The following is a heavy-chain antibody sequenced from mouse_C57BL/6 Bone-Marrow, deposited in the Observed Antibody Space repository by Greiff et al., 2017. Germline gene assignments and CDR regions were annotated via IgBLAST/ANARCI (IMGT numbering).Heavy chain of an antibody. D-gene: IGHD1-1*01. CDR2: IWSGGST. Sequence: QVQLKESGPGLVQPSQSLSITCTVSGFSLTSYGVHWVRQSPGKGLEWLGVIWSGGSTDYNAAFISRLSISKENSKSQVFFKMNSLQADDTAIYYCARNLGITTDWYFDVWGTGTTVTVSS. V-gene: IGHV2-2*01. CDR3: ARNLGITTDWYFDV. J-gene: IGHJ1*03. CDR1: GFSLTSYG.